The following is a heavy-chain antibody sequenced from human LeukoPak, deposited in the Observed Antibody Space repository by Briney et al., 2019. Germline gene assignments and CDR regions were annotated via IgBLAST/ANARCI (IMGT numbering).Heavy chain of an antibody. V-gene: IGHV3-43*01. CDR1: GFTFDDYT. J-gene: IGHJ6*02. CDR2: ISRDGGST. CDR3: AKDLYTGSYYFYGMDV. D-gene: IGHD1-26*01. Sequence: AGGSPRLSCAASGFTFDDYTMHWVRQAPGKGLEWVSLISRDGGSTYYADSVKGRFTISRDNRKNTLYLQMNSLRTEDTALYYCAKDLYTGSYYFYGMDVWGQGTTVTVSS.